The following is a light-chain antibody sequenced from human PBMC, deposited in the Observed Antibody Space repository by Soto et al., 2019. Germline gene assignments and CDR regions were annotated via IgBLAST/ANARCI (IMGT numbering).Light chain of an antibody. V-gene: IGKV3-11*01. CDR2: GAS. CDR3: QQRSNWPVT. CDR1: QSVTTS. Sequence: EIVLTQSPATLSLSPGERATLSCRASQSVTTSLAWYQHKPGQAPRLLIYGASNGATGIPARFSGSGSGTDFTLTISSLEPEDFAVYYCQQRSNWPVTFGQGTRLE. J-gene: IGKJ5*01.